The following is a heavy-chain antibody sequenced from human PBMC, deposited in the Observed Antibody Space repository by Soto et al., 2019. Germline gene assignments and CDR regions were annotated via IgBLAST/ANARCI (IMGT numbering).Heavy chain of an antibody. Sequence: SVTLVFAASGSHVRRYPKSWVRENTGKGLEWVSAISGSVGSTYYADSVKGRFTISRDNSKNTLYLQMNSLRAEDTAVYYSAKRGDSGCFDAFDIWGQRIMVTV. CDR2: ISGSVGST. D-gene: IGHD3-22*01. CDR1: GSHVRRYP. J-gene: IGHJ3*02. V-gene: IGHV3-23*01. CDR3: AKRGDSGCFDAFDI.